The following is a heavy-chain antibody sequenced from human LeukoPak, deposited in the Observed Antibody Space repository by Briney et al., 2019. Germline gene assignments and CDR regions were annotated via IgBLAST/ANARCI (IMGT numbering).Heavy chain of an antibody. D-gene: IGHD2-2*02. CDR2: IYTSGST. V-gene: IGHV4-4*07. CDR1: GGSISSYY. Sequence: SETLALTCTVSGGSISSYYWSWIRQPAGKGREWIGRIYTSGSTNYNPSLKSRVTMSVDTSKNQFSLKLSSVTAADTAVYYCAREMSAAIPDYWGQGTLVTVSS. CDR3: AREMSAAIPDY. J-gene: IGHJ4*02.